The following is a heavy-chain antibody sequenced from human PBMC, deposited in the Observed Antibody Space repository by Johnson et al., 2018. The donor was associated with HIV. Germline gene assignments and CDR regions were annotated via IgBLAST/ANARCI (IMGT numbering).Heavy chain of an antibody. V-gene: IGHV3-30-3*01. J-gene: IGHJ3*02. D-gene: IGHD5-18*01. CDR2: VPDDGDNK. CDR3: ARGQLWLLDDALDI. CDR1: EFTFSNYA. Sequence: VPLVESGGGVVQPGRSLRLSCAASEFTFSNYAMHWVRQAPGKGLEWVAVVPDDGDNKYYADSVKGRFTISRDNSKNTLYLQMNSLRAEDTAIYYCARGQLWLLDDALDIWGQGKMVTVSS.